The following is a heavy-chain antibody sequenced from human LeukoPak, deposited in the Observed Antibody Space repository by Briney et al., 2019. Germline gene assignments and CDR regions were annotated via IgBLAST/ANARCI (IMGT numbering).Heavy chain of an antibody. J-gene: IGHJ6*03. CDR1: GGSFSGYY. CDR2: INHSGST. D-gene: IGHD2-2*01. CDR3: ARVPSSTSWRYYYYYMDV. Sequence: SETLSLTCAVYGGSFSGYYWSWIRQPPGKGLEWIGEINHSGSTNYNPSLKSRVTISVDTSKNQFSLKLSSVTAADTAVYYCARVPSSTSWRYYYYYMDVWGKGTTVTISS. V-gene: IGHV4-34*01.